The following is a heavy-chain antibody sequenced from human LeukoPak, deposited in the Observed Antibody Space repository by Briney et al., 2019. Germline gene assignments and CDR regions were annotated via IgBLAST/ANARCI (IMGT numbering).Heavy chain of an antibody. D-gene: IGHD1-26*01. J-gene: IGHJ4*02. V-gene: IGHV1-2*02. CDR1: GYTFTGYY. Sequence: RRASVKVSCKASGYTFTGYYMHWVRQAPGQGLEWMGWINPNSGGTNYAQKFQGRVTMTRDTSISTAYMELSRLRSDDTAVYYCARVGGGRLWELLDYWGQGTLVTVSS. CDR2: INPNSGGT. CDR3: ARVGGGRLWELLDY.